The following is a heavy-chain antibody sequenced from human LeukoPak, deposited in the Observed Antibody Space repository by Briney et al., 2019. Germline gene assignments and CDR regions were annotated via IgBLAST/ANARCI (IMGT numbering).Heavy chain of an antibody. CDR2: ISYDGSSK. Sequence: GGSLRLSCAASGFTFSDPYMSWIRQAPGKGLEWVAVISYDGSSKYYADSVKGRFTISRDNSINALYLQMNSLRLDDTAVYYCVGEIGPRSFDYWGQGTLVTVSS. V-gene: IGHV3-30-3*01. CDR3: VGEIGPRSFDY. J-gene: IGHJ4*02. CDR1: GFTFSDPY. D-gene: IGHD3-16*01.